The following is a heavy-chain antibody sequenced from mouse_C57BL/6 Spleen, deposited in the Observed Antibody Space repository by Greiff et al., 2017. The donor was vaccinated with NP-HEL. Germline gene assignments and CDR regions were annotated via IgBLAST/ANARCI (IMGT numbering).Heavy chain of an antibody. Sequence: VQLQQPGAELVKPGASVKLSCKASGYTFTSYWMHWVKQRPGQGLEWIGMIHPNSGSTNYNEKFKSKGTLTVDKSSSTAYMQLSSLTSEDSAVYYCARTYYGSSYYFDYWGQGTTLTVSS. CDR1: GYTFTSYW. CDR3: ARTYYGSSYYFDY. J-gene: IGHJ2*01. CDR2: IHPNSGST. V-gene: IGHV1-64*01. D-gene: IGHD1-1*01.